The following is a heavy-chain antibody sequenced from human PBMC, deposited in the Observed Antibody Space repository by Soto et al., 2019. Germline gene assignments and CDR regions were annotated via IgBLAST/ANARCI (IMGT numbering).Heavy chain of an antibody. J-gene: IGHJ4*02. V-gene: IGHV1-69*01. D-gene: IGHD3-22*01. CDR1: GFTFSSYA. CDR3: ARVDSSGSDHYFDY. CDR2: IIPIFGTA. Sequence: VQLVESGGGLVKPGGSLRLSCAASGFTFSSYAISWVRQAPGQGLEWMGGIIPIFGTANYAQKFQGRVTITADESTSTAYMELSSLRSEDTAVYYCARVDSSGSDHYFDYWGQGTLVTVSS.